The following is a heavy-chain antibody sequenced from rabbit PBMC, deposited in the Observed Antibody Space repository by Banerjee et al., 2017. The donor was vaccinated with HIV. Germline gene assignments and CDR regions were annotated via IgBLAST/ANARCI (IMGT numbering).Heavy chain of an antibody. CDR1: GFSFSSGYW. CDR3: GRDRGVGYDLNL. V-gene: IGHV1S45*01. Sequence: QEQLKESGGGLVQPEGSLTLTCTASGFSFSSGYWICWVRQAPGKGLEWIGCIGAGSGATYYASWAKGRFTISKTSSTTVTLQMTSLTDADTATYFCGRDRGVGYDLNLWGQGTLVTVS. J-gene: IGHJ3*01. CDR2: IGAGSGAT. D-gene: IGHD6-1*01.